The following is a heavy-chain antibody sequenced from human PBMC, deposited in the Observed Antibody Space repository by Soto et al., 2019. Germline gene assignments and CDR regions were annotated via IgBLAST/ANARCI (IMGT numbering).Heavy chain of an antibody. CDR3: ARALLSHSYDSGGYDSYFHAMDV. J-gene: IGHJ6*02. CDR2: IIPISETT. CDR1: GGTFSSLD. V-gene: IGHV1-69*06. Sequence: QVQLVQSGAEVKKPGSSMKVSCKASGGTFSSLDINWVRQAPGQGLEWMGGIIPISETTNYAQIFQGRVSIVADISTSTAYMELSRLRSEDTAVYYCARALLSHSYDSGGYDSYFHAMDVWGQGTPVTVSS. D-gene: IGHD3-22*01.